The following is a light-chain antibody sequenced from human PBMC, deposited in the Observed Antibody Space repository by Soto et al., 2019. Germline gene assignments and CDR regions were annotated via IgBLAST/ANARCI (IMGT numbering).Light chain of an antibody. CDR1: SNDVGGYNY. V-gene: IGLV2-11*01. Sequence: QSALTQPRSASGTIGQSITIYCTGTSNDVGGYNYVSLYQQHPAKAPKLLIFDVSKRPSGVPNRFSGSKSGNTASLTISGLRPADEADYYCCSDVGRNTYVFGTGTKVTV. CDR3: CSDVGRNTYV. CDR2: DVS. J-gene: IGLJ1*01.